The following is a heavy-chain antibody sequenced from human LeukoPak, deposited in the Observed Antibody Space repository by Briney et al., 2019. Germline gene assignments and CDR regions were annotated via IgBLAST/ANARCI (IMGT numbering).Heavy chain of an antibody. CDR3: ASGDSTMVRGAPYYFDY. V-gene: IGHV1-2*02. D-gene: IGHD3-10*01. J-gene: IGHJ4*02. Sequence: ASVTVSFTASGYTFTVYYIHWVRQAPGQGLEWMGWINPNSGGTNYAQKYQGRVTMTRDTSISTAYMELSRLKSDDTAVYYCASGDSTMVRGAPYYFDYWGQGTLVTVSS. CDR1: GYTFTVYY. CDR2: INPNSGGT.